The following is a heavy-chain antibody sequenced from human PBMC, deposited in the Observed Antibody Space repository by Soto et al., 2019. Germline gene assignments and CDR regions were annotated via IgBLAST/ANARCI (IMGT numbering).Heavy chain of an antibody. D-gene: IGHD6-13*01. Sequence: SETLSLTCTVSGGSISGTTFYWGWIRQPPGKGLECLGRVYHSGSTNYNPSLKSRVTISVDKSKNQFSLKLSSVTAADTAVYYCARRERAAGTDWWFDPWGQGTLVTVSS. CDR3: ARRERAAGTDWWFDP. CDR2: VYHSGST. V-gene: IGHV4-39*07. J-gene: IGHJ5*02. CDR1: GGSISGTTFY.